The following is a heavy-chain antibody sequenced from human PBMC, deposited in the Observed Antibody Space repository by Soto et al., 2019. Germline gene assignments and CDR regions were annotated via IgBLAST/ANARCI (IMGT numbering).Heavy chain of an antibody. J-gene: IGHJ4*02. CDR1: GFTFSSYS. CDR3: ARERYCSGGSCFIDY. V-gene: IGHV3-48*02. D-gene: IGHD2-15*01. CDR2: TSSSSSTI. Sequence: EVQLVESGGGLVQPGGSLRLSCAASGFTFSSYSMNWVRQAPGKGLEWVSYTSSSSSTIYYADSVKGRFTISRDNAKNSLYLQMNSLRDEDTAVYYCARERYCSGGSCFIDYWGQGTLVTVSS.